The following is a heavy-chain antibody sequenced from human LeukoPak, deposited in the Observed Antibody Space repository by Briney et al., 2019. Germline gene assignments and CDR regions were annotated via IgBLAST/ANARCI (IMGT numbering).Heavy chain of an antibody. CDR2: ISDNGDYT. CDR3: AKDRGYHDKTGYRTFDY. J-gene: IGHJ4*02. Sequence: GGSLRLSCAASGFTFSTHGMTWVRQAPGKGLEWVSIISDNGDYTYYADSVKGRFTISRDNSKNTVYMQMNSLRTDDTAMYYCAKDRGYHDKTGYRTFDYWGRGTLVTVSS. V-gene: IGHV3-23*01. CDR1: GFTFSTHG. D-gene: IGHD3-9*01.